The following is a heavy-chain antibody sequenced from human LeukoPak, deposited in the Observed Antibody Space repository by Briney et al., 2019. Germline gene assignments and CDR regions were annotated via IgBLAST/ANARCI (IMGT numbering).Heavy chain of an antibody. V-gene: IGHV3-23*01. CDR3: VKAKGTDGYKDNFDS. J-gene: IGHJ4*02. CDR2: ISDRGGTT. Sequence: PGRSLRLSCAASGFTFGSYAMNWVRQAPGKGLEWVAVISDRGGTTYYADSVKGRFTISRDNSKNTLYFQMNSLRAEDTAVYFCVKAKGTDGYKDNFDSWGQGILVTVSS. D-gene: IGHD5-24*01. CDR1: GFTFGSYA.